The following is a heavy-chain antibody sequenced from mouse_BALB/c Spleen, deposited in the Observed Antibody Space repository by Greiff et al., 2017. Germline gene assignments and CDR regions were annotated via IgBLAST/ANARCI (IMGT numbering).Heavy chain of an antibody. D-gene: IGHD2-14*01. CDR3: ARHYRDYYAMDY. J-gene: IGHJ4*01. CDR2: ISNGGGST. CDR1: GFTFSSYT. V-gene: IGHV5-12-2*01. Sequence: EVKVVESGGGLVQPGGSLKLSCAASGFTFSSYTMSWVRQTPEKRLEWVAYISNGGGSTYYPDTVKGRFTISRDNAKNTLYLQMSSLKSEDTAMYYCARHYRDYYAMDYWGQGTSVTVSS.